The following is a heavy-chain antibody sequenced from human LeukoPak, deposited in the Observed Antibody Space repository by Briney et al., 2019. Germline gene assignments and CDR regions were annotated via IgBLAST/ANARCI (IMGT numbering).Heavy chain of an antibody. CDR2: ISSSGNTI. Sequence: PGGSLRLSCAASGFTFSSYDMNWVRQAPGKGLEWVSYISSSGNTIYYANSVKGRFTISRDNAKNSLYLQLNSLRVEDTAVYYCARESIAVAGDACDIWGQGTTVTVSS. CDR1: GFTFSSYD. J-gene: IGHJ3*02. V-gene: IGHV3-48*03. D-gene: IGHD6-19*01. CDR3: ARESIAVAGDACDI.